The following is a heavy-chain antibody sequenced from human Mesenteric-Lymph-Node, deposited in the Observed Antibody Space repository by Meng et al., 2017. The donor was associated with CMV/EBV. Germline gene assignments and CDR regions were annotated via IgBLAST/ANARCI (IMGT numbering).Heavy chain of an antibody. CDR1: GFTLSTMA. V-gene: IGHV3-30-3*01. CDR3: ARDAYATSPDY. Sequence: SCEASGFTLSTMAMHRVRQSPGKGLEWMAVTSSDGGSKFYADSVKGRFTVSRDNSKNTLYLQMNSLRTEDTAVYYCARDAYATSPDYWGQGTLVTVSS. J-gene: IGHJ4*02. CDR2: TSSDGGSK. D-gene: IGHD2-2*01.